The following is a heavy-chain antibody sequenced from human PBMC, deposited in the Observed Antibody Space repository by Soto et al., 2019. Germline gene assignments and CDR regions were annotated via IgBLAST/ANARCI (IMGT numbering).Heavy chain of an antibody. CDR1: GFTFDHYA. D-gene: IGHD5-18*01. J-gene: IGHJ4*02. CDR3: AKDNSSMATTYYFDY. CDR2: ISCNSSSI. Sequence: EVQLVESGGGLVQPGRSLRLSCAASGFTFDHYAMHWVRHAPGKGLEWVSGISCNSSSIGYAGSVKGRFTISRDNAKNSLYLQMNSLSAEDTAFHYCAKDNSSMATTYYFDYWAQGTLVTVSS. V-gene: IGHV3-9*01.